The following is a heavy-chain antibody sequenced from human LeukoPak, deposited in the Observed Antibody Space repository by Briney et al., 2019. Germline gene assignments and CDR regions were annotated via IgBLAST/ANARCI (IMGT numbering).Heavy chain of an antibody. Sequence: GGSLRLSCAASGFTFSSYSMNWVRQASGKGLEWVSSISSSSSYIYYADSVKGRFTISRDNAKNSLYLQMNSLRAEDTAVYYCARDWCSGGSCYPHWGQGTLVTVSS. V-gene: IGHV3-21*01. CDR3: ARDWCSGGSCYPH. D-gene: IGHD2-15*01. J-gene: IGHJ4*02. CDR1: GFTFSSYS. CDR2: ISSSSSYI.